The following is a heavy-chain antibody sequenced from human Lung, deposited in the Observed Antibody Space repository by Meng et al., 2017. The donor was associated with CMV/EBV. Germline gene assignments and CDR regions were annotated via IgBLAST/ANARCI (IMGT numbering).Heavy chain of an antibody. V-gene: IGHV3-74*03. CDR3: AREKVSKFVVEPGASRTAASAGRDV. CDR1: GFTFRSYW. CDR2: IQSNGRNT. Sequence: GESXKISCAVSGFTFRSYWMHWVRQAPGRGLVWVSRIQSNGRNTTYADSVKGRFIISRDNAKNTLYLQMNSLRAEDTAVYYCAREKVSKFVVEPGASRTAASAGRDVWXQGTXVTVSS. D-gene: IGHD2-2*01. J-gene: IGHJ6*02.